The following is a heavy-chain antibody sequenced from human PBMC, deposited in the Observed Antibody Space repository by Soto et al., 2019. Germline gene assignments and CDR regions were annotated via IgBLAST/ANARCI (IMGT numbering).Heavy chain of an antibody. CDR2: VYYSGTT. J-gene: IGHJ4*02. D-gene: IGHD3-3*01. CDR1: GGSVSNKTYY. V-gene: IGHV4-61*01. Sequence: SETLSLTCSVSGGSVSNKTYYWSWIRQPPGKRLEWIGYVYYSGTTNYNPSLKSRVTISVGTSKNQFSLKLSSVTAADTAVYYCARGASDYDFWSGYNTIFDYWGQGTLVTVSS. CDR3: ARGASDYDFWSGYNTIFDY.